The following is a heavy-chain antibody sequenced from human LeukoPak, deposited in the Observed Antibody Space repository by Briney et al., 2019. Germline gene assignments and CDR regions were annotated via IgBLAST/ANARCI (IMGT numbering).Heavy chain of an antibody. D-gene: IGHD2-2*01. V-gene: IGHV4-61*01. J-gene: IGHJ4*02. Sequence: PSGTLSLTCTVSGGSVSSGSYYWSWIRQPPGKGLEWIGYIYYSGSTNYNPSLKSRVTISVDTSKNQFSLKLSSVTAADTAVYYWARGRVVVPAPDDYWGQGTLVTVSS. CDR1: GGSVSSGSYY. CDR3: ARGRVVVPAPDDY. CDR2: IYYSGST.